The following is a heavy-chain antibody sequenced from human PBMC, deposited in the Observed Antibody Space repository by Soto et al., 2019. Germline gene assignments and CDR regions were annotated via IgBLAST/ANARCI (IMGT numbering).Heavy chain of an antibody. J-gene: IGHJ4*02. CDR1: GGSISSSSYY. D-gene: IGHD3-10*01. V-gene: IGHV4-39*01. CDR2: IYYSGST. CDR3: ARYSFYYCSTYGCWLSF. Sequence: PSETLSLTCTVSGGSISSSSYYWGWIRQPPGKGLEWIGSIYYSGSTYYNPSLKSRVTISVDTSKNQFSLKLSSVTAADTAVYYCARYSFYYCSTYGCWLSFWAQGTLVPVSS.